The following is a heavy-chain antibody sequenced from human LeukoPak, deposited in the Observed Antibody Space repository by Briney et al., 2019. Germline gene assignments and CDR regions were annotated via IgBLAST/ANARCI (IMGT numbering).Heavy chain of an antibody. Sequence: GESLNISCKGSGYSFTSYWIGWARQMPGKGLEWMAIIFPGNSDTRYSPSFEGQVTISVDKSISTAYLQWRGLKASDTAMYYCVRHHNYALDYWGQGTLVTVSS. CDR1: GYSFTSYW. J-gene: IGHJ4*02. CDR2: IFPGNSDT. CDR3: VRHHNYALDY. V-gene: IGHV5-51*01. D-gene: IGHD5-18*01.